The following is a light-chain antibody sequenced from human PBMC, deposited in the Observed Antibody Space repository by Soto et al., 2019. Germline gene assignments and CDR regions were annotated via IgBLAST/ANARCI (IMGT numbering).Light chain of an antibody. CDR3: QQRRSRQVP. J-gene: IGKJ5*01. Sequence: EKVVTESPATLSLSPGEGATLSCRASQSINTYLAWYQQKPGQAPRLLIYDASKRATGIPARFSGSGSGTNFTLTISSLEPEDFAVYYCQQRRSRQVPFGQGTRLEIK. V-gene: IGKV3D-11*02. CDR2: DAS. CDR1: QSINTY.